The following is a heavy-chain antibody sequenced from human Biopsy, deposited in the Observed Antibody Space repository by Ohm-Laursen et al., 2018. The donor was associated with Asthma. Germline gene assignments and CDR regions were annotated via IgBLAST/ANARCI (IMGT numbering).Heavy chain of an antibody. CDR2: ISPIFGST. J-gene: IGHJ6*02. CDR1: GYIFTSHA. Sequence: SSVKVSCNASGYIFTSHAMNWVRQAPGQGLGWMGGISPIFGSTAYAQKFQGRVTITADVFTSTVYMELSGLRSEDTAVLYCAKARCYYYYCDMEVWGPGTAITVSS. CDR3: AKARCYYYYCDMEV. V-gene: IGHV1-69*01.